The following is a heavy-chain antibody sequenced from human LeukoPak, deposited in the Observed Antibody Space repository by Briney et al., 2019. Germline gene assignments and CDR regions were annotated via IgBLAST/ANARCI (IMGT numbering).Heavy chain of an antibody. CDR1: GFTFSSYW. V-gene: IGHV3-74*01. D-gene: IGHD3-9*01. CDR2: INSDGSST. CDR3: ARDLFYDSAYNWFDP. J-gene: IGHJ5*02. Sequence: GGSLRLSCAASGFTFSSYWMHWVRQAPGKGLVWVSRINSDGSSTSYADSVKGRFTISRDNAKNTLYLQMNSLRAEDTAVYYCARDLFYDSAYNWFDPWGQGTLVTVSS.